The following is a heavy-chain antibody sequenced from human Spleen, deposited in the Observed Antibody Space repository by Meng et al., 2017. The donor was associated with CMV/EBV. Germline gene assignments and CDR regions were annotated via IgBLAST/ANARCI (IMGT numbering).Heavy chain of an antibody. Sequence: SETLSLTCTVSGGSISSSGYYWGWIRQPPGKGLEWIGSINYSGSTYYNPSLKSRVTASVDTSKNQFSLKLSSVTAADTAVYYCARVFPGYSYGYEYYYYGMDVWGQGTTVTVSS. CDR1: GGSISSSGYY. CDR2: INYSGST. V-gene: IGHV4-39*07. J-gene: IGHJ6*02. D-gene: IGHD5-18*01. CDR3: ARVFPGYSYGYEYYYYGMDV.